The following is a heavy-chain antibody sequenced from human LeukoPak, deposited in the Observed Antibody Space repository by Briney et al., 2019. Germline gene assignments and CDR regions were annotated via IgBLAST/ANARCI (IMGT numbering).Heavy chain of an antibody. CDR3: ARDSRDYGGEPFDY. Sequence: PGGSLRLSCAVSGFIVSSDYMSWVRQAPGKGLEWVSVIYSGGNTYYADSVKGRFTISRDNSKNTLYLQMNSLRAEDTAVYYCARDSRDYGGEPFDYWGQGTLVTVSS. CDR1: GFIVSSDY. V-gene: IGHV3-53*05. J-gene: IGHJ4*02. CDR2: IYSGGNT. D-gene: IGHD4-23*01.